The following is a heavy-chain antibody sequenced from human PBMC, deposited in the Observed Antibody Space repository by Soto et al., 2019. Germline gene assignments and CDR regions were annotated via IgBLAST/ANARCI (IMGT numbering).Heavy chain of an antibody. J-gene: IGHJ4*02. D-gene: IGHD3-9*01. V-gene: IGHV4-59*01. CDR1: GGSLGIYY. CDR3: ARGRGRTDNY. Sequence: SETLSLTCTVAGGSLGIYYWSWIRQPPGKGLEWIGYIYYSGSTNYNPSLKSRVTISVDTSKNQFSLKLSSVTAADTAVHYCARGRGRTDNYWGQGTLVTVSS. CDR2: IYYSGST.